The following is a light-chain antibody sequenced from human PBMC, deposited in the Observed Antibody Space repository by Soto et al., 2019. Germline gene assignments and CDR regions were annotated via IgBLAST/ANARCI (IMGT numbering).Light chain of an antibody. CDR2: SDN. J-gene: IGLJ3*02. CDR1: NSNIGRNA. V-gene: IGLV1-44*01. Sequence: QSVLTQPPSASGTPGQRVTISCSGSNSNIGRNAVNWYQQLPGTAPRLLISSDNRRPSGVPDRFSASKSGTSASLAISVLQSDDEADYYCAAWDDSLIGIWVFGGGTKVTVL. CDR3: AAWDDSLIGIWV.